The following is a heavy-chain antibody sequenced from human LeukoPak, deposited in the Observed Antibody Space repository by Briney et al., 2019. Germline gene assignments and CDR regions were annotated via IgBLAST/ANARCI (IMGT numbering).Heavy chain of an antibody. CDR2: IYHSGST. D-gene: IGHD3-3*01. Sequence: SGTLSLTCAVSGGSISSSNWWSWVRQPPGKGLEWIGEIYHSGSTNYNPSLKSRVTISVDASKNQFSLKLSSVAAADTAVYYCARRSYDFWSGYYGWFDPWGQGTLVTVSS. CDR1: GGSISSSNW. J-gene: IGHJ5*02. CDR3: ARRSYDFWSGYYGWFDP. V-gene: IGHV4-4*02.